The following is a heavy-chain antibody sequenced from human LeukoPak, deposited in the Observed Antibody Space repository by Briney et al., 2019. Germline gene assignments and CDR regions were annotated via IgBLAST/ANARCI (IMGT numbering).Heavy chain of an antibody. CDR1: GYTFTSYG. CDR3: AGDQGGSYGFDY. D-gene: IGHD1-26*01. CDR2: ISTYNGNT. V-gene: IGHV1-18*01. J-gene: IGHJ4*02. Sequence: GAPVKPSCKSSGYTFTSYGVSWVRQAPGQGLEWWGWISTYNGNTNYAEKVQGRVSMTTDTSTSTAYMELRSLRSDAPAVYYCAGDQGGSYGFDYWGQGTLVTVSS.